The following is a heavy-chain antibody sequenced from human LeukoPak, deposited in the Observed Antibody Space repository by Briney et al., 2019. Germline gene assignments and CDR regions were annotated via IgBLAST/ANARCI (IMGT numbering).Heavy chain of an antibody. CDR1: GYTFTSYA. CDR2: ITPSGGT. D-gene: IGHD5-24*01. Sequence: GASVKVSCKASGYTFTSYAMHWVRQAPGQGLEWMGWITPSGGTNYPQKFQDRVAITRDTSITTAYMDLSRLTSDDTAVYYCARDRYGDGFAHFDYWGQGALVTVSS. CDR3: ARDRYGDGFAHFDY. J-gene: IGHJ4*02. V-gene: IGHV1-2*02.